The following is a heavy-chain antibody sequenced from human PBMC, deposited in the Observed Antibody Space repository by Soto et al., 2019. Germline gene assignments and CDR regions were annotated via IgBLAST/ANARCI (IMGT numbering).Heavy chain of an antibody. D-gene: IGHD6-19*01. CDR1: GYNFNQYY. CDR2: INLRGGTT. J-gene: IGHJ4*02. Sequence: QVQLVQSGPEVRKPGASVRLSCATSGYNFNQYYIHWVRQAPGQGLEWMGIINLRGGTTEYAHKFRGRVTVTGDTSTRTAYMELSSLRSEDTAVYFCATSSGYLNYFDYWGQGTLVTVSS. CDR3: ATSSGYLNYFDY. V-gene: IGHV1-46*02.